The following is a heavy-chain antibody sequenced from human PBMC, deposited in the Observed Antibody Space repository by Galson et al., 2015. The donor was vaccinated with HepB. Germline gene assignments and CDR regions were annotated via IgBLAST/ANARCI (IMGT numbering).Heavy chain of an antibody. V-gene: IGHV1-18*01. Sequence: SVKVSCKASGYTFTSYGISWVRQAPGQGLEWMGWISAYNGNTNYAQKLQGRVTMTTDTSTSTAYMELRSLRSDDTAVYYCARDGEADIVVVPAAVHFDYWGQGTLVTVSS. CDR2: ISAYNGNT. CDR1: GYTFTSYG. CDR3: ARDGEADIVVVPAAVHFDY. J-gene: IGHJ4*02. D-gene: IGHD2-2*01.